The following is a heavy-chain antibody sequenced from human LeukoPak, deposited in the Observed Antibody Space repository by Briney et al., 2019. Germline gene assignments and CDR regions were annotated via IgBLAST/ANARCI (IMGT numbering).Heavy chain of an antibody. V-gene: IGHV1-2*06. CDR1: GYTFTSHG. J-gene: IGHJ4*02. D-gene: IGHD6-19*01. Sequence: ASVKVSCKAAGYTFTSHGFIWLRQAPGQGLEWMGRINPNSGGTNYAQKFQGRVTMTRDTSISTAYMELSRLRSDDTAVYYCAREESSGWVLDYWGQGTLVTVSS. CDR2: INPNSGGT. CDR3: AREESSGWVLDY.